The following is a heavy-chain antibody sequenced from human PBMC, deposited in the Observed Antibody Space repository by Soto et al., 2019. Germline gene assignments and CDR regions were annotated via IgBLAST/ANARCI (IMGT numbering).Heavy chain of an antibody. D-gene: IGHD5-12*01. V-gene: IGHV1-69*12. CDR2: IITIFGTA. CDR1: GGTFSSYA. CDR3: AREKSVYDRQGENWFDP. Sequence: QVQLVQSGAEVKKPGSSVKVSCKASGGTFSSYAISWVRQAPGPGLECMGGIITIFGTANYAQKFQGRVMITADESTSTAYMELSSLRSDDTAVYYCAREKSVYDRQGENWFDPWGLGTLVTVSS. J-gene: IGHJ5*02.